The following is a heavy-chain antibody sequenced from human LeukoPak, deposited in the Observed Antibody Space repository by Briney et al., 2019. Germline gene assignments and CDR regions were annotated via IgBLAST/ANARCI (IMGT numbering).Heavy chain of an antibody. CDR2: ISGIGGFT. V-gene: IGHV3-23*01. CDR3: ARDAGGRTQREGWFDP. J-gene: IGHJ5*02. CDR1: AFTLSSYG. Sequence: GGSLRLSCAASAFTLSSYGMSWVRQAPGKGLEWVSVISGIGGFTYHADSLKGRFTISRDNSKNMLYLQMNNLRVEDTAVYYCARDAGGRTQREGWFDPWGQGTLVTVSS. D-gene: IGHD1-26*01.